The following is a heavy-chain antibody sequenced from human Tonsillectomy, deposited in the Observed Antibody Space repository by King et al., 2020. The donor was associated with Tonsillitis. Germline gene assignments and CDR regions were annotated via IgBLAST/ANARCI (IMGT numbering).Heavy chain of an antibody. Sequence: QLQESGPGLVKPSETLSLTCTVSGGSISSSSYYVGWIRQPPGKGLEWIGTLYYSGSSYYNPSLTSAVTISVDTAKTQFSLKLSTVTAADTAVYYCALNFYGSGTYYEASEYWGQGTLVTVSS. CDR2: LYYSGSS. D-gene: IGHD3-10*01. V-gene: IGHV4-39*01. CDR1: GGSISSSSYY. CDR3: ALNFYGSGTYYEASEY. J-gene: IGHJ4*02.